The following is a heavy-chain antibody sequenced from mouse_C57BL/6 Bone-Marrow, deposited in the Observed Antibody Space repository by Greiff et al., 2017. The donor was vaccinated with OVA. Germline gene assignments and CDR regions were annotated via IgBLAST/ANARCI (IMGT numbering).Heavy chain of an antibody. D-gene: IGHD1-1*01. J-gene: IGHJ2*01. CDR1: GFTFSDYG. CDR2: ISSGSSTI. V-gene: IGHV5-17*01. Sequence: EVKVVESGGGLVKPGGSLKLSCAASGFTFSDYGMHWVRQAPEKGLEWVAYISSGSSTIYYADTVKGRFTISRDNAKNTLFLQITSLRSEDTAMYYCARRYYGSFDYWGQGTTLTVSS. CDR3: ARRYYGSFDY.